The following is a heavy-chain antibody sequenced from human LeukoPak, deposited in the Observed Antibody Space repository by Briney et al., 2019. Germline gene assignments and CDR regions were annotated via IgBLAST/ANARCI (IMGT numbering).Heavy chain of an antibody. Sequence: SQTLSLTCTVPGGSISSGGYYWSWIRQHPGKGLEWIGYIYYSGSTYYNPSLKSRVTISVDTSKNRFSLKLSSVTAADTAVYYCARDGGYCSGGSCYSNAFDIWGQGTMVTVSS. V-gene: IGHV4-31*03. CDR1: GGSISSGGYY. D-gene: IGHD2-15*01. CDR2: IYYSGST. CDR3: ARDGGYCSGGSCYSNAFDI. J-gene: IGHJ3*02.